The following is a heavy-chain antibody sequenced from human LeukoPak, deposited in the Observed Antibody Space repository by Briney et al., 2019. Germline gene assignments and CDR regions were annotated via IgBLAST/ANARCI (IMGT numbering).Heavy chain of an antibody. CDR1: GGSLSNYA. CDR3: ARDSQQLVSYYYGMDV. CDR2: IIPIFGTT. D-gene: IGHD6-13*01. Sequence: SVKVSCKASGGSLSNYAISWVRQAPGQGPEWMGGIIPIFGTTIYAQKFQGRVTITADESTSTAYMELSSLRSEDTAVYYCARDSQQLVSYYYGMDVWGQGTTVTVSS. J-gene: IGHJ6*02. V-gene: IGHV1-69*01.